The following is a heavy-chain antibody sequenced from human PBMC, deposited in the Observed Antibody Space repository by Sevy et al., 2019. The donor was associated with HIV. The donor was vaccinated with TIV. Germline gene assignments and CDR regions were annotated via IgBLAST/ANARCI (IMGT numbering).Heavy chain of an antibody. J-gene: IGHJ6*02. D-gene: IGHD2-2*01. CDR1: GFTFSNAW. CDR2: IKSKTDGGTT. V-gene: IGHV3-15*01. Sequence: GGSLRLSCAASGFTFSNAWMSWVRQAPGKGLEWVGRIKSKTDGGTTDYAAPVKGSFTISRDDSKNTLYLQMNSLKTEATAVYYCTTDLLVPAAPYYYYGMDVWGQGTTVTVSS. CDR3: TTDLLVPAAPYYYYGMDV.